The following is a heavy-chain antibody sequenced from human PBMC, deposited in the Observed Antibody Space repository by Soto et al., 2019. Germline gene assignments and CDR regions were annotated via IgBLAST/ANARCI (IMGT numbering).Heavy chain of an antibody. CDR2: SIPILRIA. J-gene: IGHJ4*02. CDR1: GSTFSSYT. V-gene: IGHV1-69*04. CDR3: RREGEGYWSSTSCYVWDY. D-gene: IGHD2-2*01. Sequence: SGKVSCKASGSTFSSYTISWVRPAPGQGREWVVRSIPILRIANYAQKLQGRDTLTPDKSTSTAYMELGSLRYEDTAEYYCRREGEGYWSSTSCYVWDYRGQGTLVTV.